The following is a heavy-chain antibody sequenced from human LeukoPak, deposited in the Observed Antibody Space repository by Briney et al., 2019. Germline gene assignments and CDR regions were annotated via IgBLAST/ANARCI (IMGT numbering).Heavy chain of an antibody. CDR3: ARGVDTTMAPADV. D-gene: IGHD5-18*01. Sequence: PGGSLRLSCAASGFTFSNYWMSWVRQAPGKGLEWVANIKQDGSEKYYVDSVKGQFTISRDNAKNSLYLQMNSLRAEDTAAYYCARGVDTTMAPADVWGKGTTVTVSS. J-gene: IGHJ6*04. V-gene: IGHV3-7*01. CDR2: IKQDGSEK. CDR1: GFTFSNYW.